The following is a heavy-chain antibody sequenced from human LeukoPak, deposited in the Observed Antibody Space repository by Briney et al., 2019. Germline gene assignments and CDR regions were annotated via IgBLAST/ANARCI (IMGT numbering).Heavy chain of an antibody. D-gene: IGHD3-3*01. Sequence: SETLSLTRTVSGGSISSYYWSWIRQPAGKGLEWIGRIYTSGSTNYNPSLKSRVTMSVDTSKNQFSLKLSSVTAADTAVYYCARDLITIFGVVIVFDYWGQGTLVTVSS. CDR3: ARDLITIFGVVIVFDY. V-gene: IGHV4-4*07. J-gene: IGHJ4*02. CDR2: IYTSGST. CDR1: GGSISSYY.